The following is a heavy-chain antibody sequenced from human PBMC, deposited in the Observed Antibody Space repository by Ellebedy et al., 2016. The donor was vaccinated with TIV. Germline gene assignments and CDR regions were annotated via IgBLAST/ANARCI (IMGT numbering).Heavy chain of an antibody. CDR3: ASGFMYCSAKRCSTH. CDR1: GFTVSSIY. Sequence: GESLKISCAASGFTVSSIYMTWVRQAPGKGLEWVSSITTLSTYLYYADSVRGRFTISRDNAKNSLYLQMDSLRAEDTAVYYCASGFMYCSAKRCSTHWGQGTLVAVSS. CDR2: ITTLSTYL. J-gene: IGHJ4*02. D-gene: IGHD2-15*01. V-gene: IGHV3-21*01.